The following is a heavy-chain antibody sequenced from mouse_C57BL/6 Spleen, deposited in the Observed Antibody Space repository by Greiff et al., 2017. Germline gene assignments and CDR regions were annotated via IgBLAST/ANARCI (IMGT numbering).Heavy chain of an antibody. CDR2: ISYSGST. CDR1: GYSITSDY. J-gene: IGHJ4*01. Sequence: EVKLVESGPGLAKPSQTLSLTCSVTGYSITSDYWNWIRKFPGNKLEYMGYISYSGSTYYNPSLKSRISITRDTSKNLYSLQLNSVTTEDTATDYCARSDYGDAMDYWGQGTSVTVSS. V-gene: IGHV3-8*01. CDR3: ARSDYGDAMDY. D-gene: IGHD2-4*01.